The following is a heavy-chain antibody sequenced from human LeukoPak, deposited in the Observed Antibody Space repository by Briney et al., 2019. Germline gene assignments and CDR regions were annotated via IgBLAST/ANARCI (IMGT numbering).Heavy chain of an antibody. CDR2: ISSSSSYI. Sequence: GALRLSCAASGFTFSSYSMSWVRQAPGKGLEWVSSISSSSSYIYYADSVKGRFTISRDNAKNSLYLQMNSLRAEDTAVYYCARFYYGDHRVDYWGQGTLVTVSS. V-gene: IGHV3-21*01. CDR1: GFTFSSYS. CDR3: ARFYYGDHRVDY. J-gene: IGHJ4*02. D-gene: IGHD4-17*01.